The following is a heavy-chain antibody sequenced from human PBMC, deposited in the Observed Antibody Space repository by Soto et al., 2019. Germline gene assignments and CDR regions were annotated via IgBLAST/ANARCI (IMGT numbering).Heavy chain of an antibody. V-gene: IGHV1-18*01. CDR2: ISVYNGNT. Sequence: QVQLMQSGAEVKKVGASVKVSCKASGYTFTNYGISWVRQAPGQGLEWMGWISVYNGNTNYAQKLQGRVTMTTDTFTSTAYMELRSLRSDDTAVYYCARDRITATGEIIFDYWGQGTLVTVSS. J-gene: IGHJ4*02. D-gene: IGHD2-8*02. CDR1: GYTFTNYG. CDR3: ARDRITATGEIIFDY.